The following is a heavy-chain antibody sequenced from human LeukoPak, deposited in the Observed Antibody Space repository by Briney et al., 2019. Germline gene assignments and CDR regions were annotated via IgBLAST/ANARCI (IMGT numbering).Heavy chain of an antibody. D-gene: IGHD2-15*01. V-gene: IGHV1-2*02. CDR2: INPNSGDT. J-gene: IGHJ4*02. Sequence: ASVKVSCKASGYTFTDYYMHWVRQAPGQGLECMGWINPNSGDTNHAQNFQGRVTLTRDTSISTAYMELSSLRSDDSAVYYCAGEYCSGGSCRQGFDYWGQGTLVTVSS. CDR1: GYTFTDYY. CDR3: AGEYCSGGSCRQGFDY.